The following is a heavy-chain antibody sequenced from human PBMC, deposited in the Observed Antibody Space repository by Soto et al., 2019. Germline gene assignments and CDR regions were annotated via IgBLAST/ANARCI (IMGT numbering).Heavy chain of an antibody. J-gene: IGHJ4*02. V-gene: IGHV1-69*06. CDR2: TGSGTGPG. D-gene: IGHD2-15*01. CDR1: GGTFSTNP. CDR3: ERRDRGGFSRYFDS. Sequence: QVQLVQSGAEVKKPGSSVKVSCKASGGTFSTNPISWVRQAPGQGLEWMGGTGSGTGPGNHAQKFQGRLTITVDKSTSTVYMELSSLSSEDTAVYYCERRDRGGFSRYFDSWGQGTLVTVSS.